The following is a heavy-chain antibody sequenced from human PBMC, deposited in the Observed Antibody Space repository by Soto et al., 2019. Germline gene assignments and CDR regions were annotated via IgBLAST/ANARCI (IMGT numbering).Heavy chain of an antibody. CDR3: ARDRSTYGGGGTGEVKENWFDP. CDR1: GGSISRYY. V-gene: IGHV4-59*01. CDR2: AYYSGDT. D-gene: IGHD2-8*01. Sequence: QVQLQESGPGLVKASETLSLTCSVSGGSISRYYWSWIRQPPGKGPEWIGYAYYSGDTGYNPSLKSRVTMAVDTSKNQVSLKLSSVTAADTAVYYCARDRSTYGGGGTGEVKENWFDPWGQGALVTVSS. J-gene: IGHJ5*02.